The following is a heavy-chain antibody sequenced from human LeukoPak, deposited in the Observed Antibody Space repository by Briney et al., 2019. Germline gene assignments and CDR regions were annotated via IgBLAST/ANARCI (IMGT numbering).Heavy chain of an antibody. CDR2: IRSKTNSYAT. CDR3: TPTSTAMVTNFYY. D-gene: IGHD5-18*01. J-gene: IGHJ4*02. CDR1: GFTFSGSA. Sequence: PGGSLRLSCAASGFTFSGSAMHWVRQASGKGLEGVGRIRSKTNSYATAYAASVKGRFTISRDDSKNTAYLQMNSLKTEDTAVYYCTPTSTAMVTNFYYWGQGTLVTVSS. V-gene: IGHV3-73*01.